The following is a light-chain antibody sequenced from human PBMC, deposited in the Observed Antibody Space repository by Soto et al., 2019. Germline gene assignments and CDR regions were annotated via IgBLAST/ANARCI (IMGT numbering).Light chain of an antibody. CDR3: QPLATPSLVT. CDR1: QSVNTKY. V-gene: IGKV3-20*01. CDR2: GVS. Sequence: EIVLTQSPGTLSLSPGERATLSCRASQSVNTKYLAWYQQKPGQAPRLLISGVSSRATGIPDRFSGSGSGTDFILTISRVEPEDFAVYYCQPLATPSLVTFGQGTKVDIK. J-gene: IGKJ3*01.